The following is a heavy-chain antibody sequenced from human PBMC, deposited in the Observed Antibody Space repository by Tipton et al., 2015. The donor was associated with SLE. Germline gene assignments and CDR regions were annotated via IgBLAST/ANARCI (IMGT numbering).Heavy chain of an antibody. CDR3: AKEEGLAAGLYYYGMDV. CDR2: ISWNSGSI. Sequence: VQLVQSGGGLVQPGRSLRLSRAASGFTFDDYAMHWVRQAPGKGLEWVSGISWNSGSIGYADSVKGRFTISRDNSKNSLYLQMNSLRTEDTALYYCAKEEGLAAGLYYYGMDVWGQGTTVTVSS. J-gene: IGHJ6*02. V-gene: IGHV3-9*01. D-gene: IGHD6-13*01. CDR1: GFTFDDYA.